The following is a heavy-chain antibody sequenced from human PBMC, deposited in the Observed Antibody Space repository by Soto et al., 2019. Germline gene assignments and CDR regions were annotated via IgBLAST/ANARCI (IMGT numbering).Heavy chain of an antibody. CDR1: VCSICSSSYN. CDR2: IYYNGDS. J-gene: IGHJ3*02. V-gene: IGHV4-39*01. CDR3: ARFSGNAFDI. Sequence: PSETMPLTCSVSVCSICSSSYNWDWFRQPPGKGLEWIGTIYYNGDSDYNPSLKSRATISVDASDFQFSLKLSSVTAADTSIYYCARFSGNAFDIWGHGTLVT.